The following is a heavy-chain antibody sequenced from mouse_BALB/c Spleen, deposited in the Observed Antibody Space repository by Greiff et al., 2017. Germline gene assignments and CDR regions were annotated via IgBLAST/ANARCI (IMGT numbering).Heavy chain of an antibody. Sequence: DVQLVESGGGLVKPGGSLKLSCAASGFTFSDYYMYWVRQTPEKRLEWVATISDGGSYTYYPDSVKGRFTISRDNAKNNLYLQMSSLKSEDTAMYYCARDNPEAWFAYWGQGTLVTVS. CDR2: ISDGGSYT. CDR3: ARDNPEAWFAY. CDR1: GFTFSDYY. V-gene: IGHV5-4*02. D-gene: IGHD6-1*01. J-gene: IGHJ3*01.